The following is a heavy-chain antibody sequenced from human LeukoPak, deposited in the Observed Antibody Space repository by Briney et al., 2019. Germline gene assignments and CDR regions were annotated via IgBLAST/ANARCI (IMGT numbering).Heavy chain of an antibody. D-gene: IGHD2-2*01. CDR1: GGSFSGYY. CDR3: ARGSKDIVVVPAATEIDY. Sequence: SETLSLTCAVYGGSFSGYYWSWIRQPPGKGLEWIGEINHSGSTNYNPSLKSRVTISVDTSKNQFSLKLSSVTAPDTAVYYCARGSKDIVVVPAATEIDYWGQGTLVTVSS. V-gene: IGHV4-34*01. J-gene: IGHJ4*02. CDR2: INHSGST.